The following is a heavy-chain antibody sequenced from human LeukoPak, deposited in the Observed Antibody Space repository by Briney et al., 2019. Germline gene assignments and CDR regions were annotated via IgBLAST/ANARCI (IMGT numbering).Heavy chain of an antibody. J-gene: IGHJ4*02. Sequence: AGSRRPSSAAAALTPSSYAMSCDSPPPGEGRERDSCPISIGERTNYADSVKGRFTMSRDNSKNALYLQMNSLRAEDTAVYCCAREAWGSCSAGSCHLDYWGQGILVTVSS. V-gene: IGHV3-23*01. CDR2: PISIGERT. CDR1: ALTPSSYA. CDR3: AREAWGSCSAGSCHLDY. D-gene: IGHD2-15*01.